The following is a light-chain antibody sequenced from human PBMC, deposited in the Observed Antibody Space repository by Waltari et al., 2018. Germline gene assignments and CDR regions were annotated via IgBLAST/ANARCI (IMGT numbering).Light chain of an antibody. J-gene: IGLJ2*01. V-gene: IGLV2-14*03. CDR2: DVS. Sequence: QSALTQPASVSGSPGQSITISCTGTSSDVGGYNYVSWYQQHPGKAPKPMIYDVSNRPSGFSNRFSGSKSGNTASLTISGLQAEDEADYYCSSCSSSTTLVFGGGTKLTVL. CDR3: SSCSSSTTLV. CDR1: SSDVGGYNY.